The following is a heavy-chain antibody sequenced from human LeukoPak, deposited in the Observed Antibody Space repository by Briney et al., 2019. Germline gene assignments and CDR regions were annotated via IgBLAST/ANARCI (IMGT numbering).Heavy chain of an antibody. J-gene: IGHJ1*01. V-gene: IGHV3-23*01. CDR3: ARDQGFLDDYGDPGHFQY. Sequence: GGSLRLSCAASGFTFSNYAMTWVRQAPGKGLEWVSAISGSGGRTYYAVSVKGRFTISRDNSKNTLYLQLNSLRAEDTAVHYCARDQGFLDDYGDPGHFQYWGQGTLVTVSS. CDR2: ISGSGGRT. CDR1: GFTFSNYA. D-gene: IGHD4-17*01.